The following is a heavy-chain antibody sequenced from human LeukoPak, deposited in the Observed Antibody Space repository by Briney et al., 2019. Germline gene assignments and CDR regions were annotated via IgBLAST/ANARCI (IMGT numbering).Heavy chain of an antibody. V-gene: IGHV3-11*04. CDR1: GFTFSDTY. CDR2: ISPSGTDI. Sequence: PGGSLRLSCAVSGFTFSDTYMTWIRQAPGKGLESLSYISPSGTDISYADSVKGRFTISRDNAKSSVYLQLNSLRADDTAIYYCAKDIPGGGDDYWGQGTLVTVSS. D-gene: IGHD2-21*02. CDR3: AKDIPGGGDDY. J-gene: IGHJ4*02.